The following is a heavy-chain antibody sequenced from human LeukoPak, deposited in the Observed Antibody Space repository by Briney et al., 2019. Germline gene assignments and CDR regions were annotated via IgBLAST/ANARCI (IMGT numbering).Heavy chain of an antibody. V-gene: IGHV3-21*01. CDR3: AKSPDSSGSYGVDY. Sequence: KPGGSLRLSCAASGFTFSGYSMNWVRQAPGKGLEWVSSITSSSSYIHYADSVKGRFTISRDNAKNSLYLQMNSLRAEDTAVYYCAKSPDSSGSYGVDYWGQGTLVTVSS. CDR1: GFTFSGYS. J-gene: IGHJ4*02. CDR2: ITSSSSYI. D-gene: IGHD6-19*01.